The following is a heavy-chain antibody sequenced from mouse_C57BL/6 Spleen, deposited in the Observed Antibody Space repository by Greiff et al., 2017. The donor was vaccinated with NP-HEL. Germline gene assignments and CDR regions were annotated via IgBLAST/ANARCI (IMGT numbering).Heavy chain of an antibody. CDR2: IYPGDGGT. V-gene: IGHV1-82*01. Sequence: QVQLQQSGPELVKPGASVKISCKASGYAFSSSWMNWVKQRPGKGLEWIGRIYPGDGGTNYNGKFKGKATLTADKSSSTAYMQLSSLTSEDSAVYCCARPLVYYDYVSYFDYWGQGTTLTVAS. CDR3: ARPLVYYDYVSYFDY. J-gene: IGHJ2*01. CDR1: GYAFSSSW. D-gene: IGHD2-4*01.